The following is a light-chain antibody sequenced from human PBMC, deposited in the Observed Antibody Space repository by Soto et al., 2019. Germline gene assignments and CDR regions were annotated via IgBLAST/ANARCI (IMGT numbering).Light chain of an antibody. J-gene: IGKJ2*01. CDR1: QSVSSSL. CDR3: HQYGSSPLT. Sequence: EIVLTQSPGTLSLSPGEGATLSCRASQSVSSSLLAWFQQKPGQAPRLLIHDVSSRATGIPDRFSGSASGTDFTLSISRLEPEDFAVYYCHQYGSSPLTFGQGTKLEIK. V-gene: IGKV3-20*01. CDR2: DVS.